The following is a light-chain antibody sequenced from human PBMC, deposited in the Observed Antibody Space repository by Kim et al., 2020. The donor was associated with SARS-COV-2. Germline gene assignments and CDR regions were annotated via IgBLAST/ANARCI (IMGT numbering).Light chain of an antibody. CDR3: QQYSSKFT. V-gene: IGKV3-20*01. J-gene: IGKJ3*01. Sequence: EIVLTQSPGTLSLSPGERATLSCRASQSVSSSYLAWYQQKPGQAPRLLIYGASSRATGIPDRFSGSGSGTDFTLTISRLEPEDFAVYYSQQYSSKFTYGPGTKVDIK. CDR1: QSVSSSY. CDR2: GAS.